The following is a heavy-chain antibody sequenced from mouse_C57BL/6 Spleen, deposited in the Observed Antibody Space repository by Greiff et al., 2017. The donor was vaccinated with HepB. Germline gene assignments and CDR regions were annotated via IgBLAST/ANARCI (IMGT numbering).Heavy chain of an antibody. Sequence: QVQLQQSGAELAKPGASVKLSCKASGYTFTSYWMHWVKQRPGQGLEWIGYINPSSGYTKYKQKFKDKATLTADKSSRTAYMQLSSLTYEDSAVYYCARMWRGPSGAFAYWGQGTLVTVSA. J-gene: IGHJ3*01. D-gene: IGHD3-2*02. CDR2: INPSSGYT. CDR3: ARMWRGPSGAFAY. V-gene: IGHV1-7*01. CDR1: GYTFTSYW.